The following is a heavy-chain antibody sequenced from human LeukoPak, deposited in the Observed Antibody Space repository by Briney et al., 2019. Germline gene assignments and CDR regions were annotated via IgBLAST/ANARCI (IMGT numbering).Heavy chain of an antibody. CDR3: TRPQSGGNWFDP. V-gene: IGHV3-73*01. Sequence: GGSLRLSCAASGFTFSDSAIHWVRQASGKGLEWVGRIRGKGYSDPPAYVVSVKGRFTISRDDSKSTAYLQVNTLKSEDTAVYFCTRPQSGGNWFDPWGPGTQVTVSS. CDR2: IRGKGYSDPP. D-gene: IGHD3-16*01. CDR1: GFTFSDSA. J-gene: IGHJ5*02.